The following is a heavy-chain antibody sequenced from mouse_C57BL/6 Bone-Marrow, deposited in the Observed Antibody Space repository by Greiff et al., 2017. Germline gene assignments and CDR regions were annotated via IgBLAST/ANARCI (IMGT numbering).Heavy chain of an antibody. J-gene: IGHJ3*01. V-gene: IGHV5-12*01. CDR2: ISNGGGST. Sequence: EVKLQESGGGLVQPGGSLKLSCAASGFTFSDYYMYWVRQTPEKRLEWVAYISNGGGSTYYPDTVKGRFTIFRDNAKNTLYLHMSRLKSEDTSMYYCAGPYDYDVGFAYWGQGTLVTVSA. CDR3: AGPYDYDVGFAY. CDR1: GFTFSDYY. D-gene: IGHD2-4*01.